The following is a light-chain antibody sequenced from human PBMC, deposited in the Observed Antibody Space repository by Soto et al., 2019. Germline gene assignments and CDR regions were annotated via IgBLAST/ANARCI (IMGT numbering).Light chain of an antibody. CDR2: AAS. Sequence: GDRVTITCRASQGISNYLAWYQQKPGKVPKLLIYAASTLQSGVPSRFSGSGSGTDFTLTISSLQPEDVATYYCQKDKGAPQTFGQGTGVDIK. CDR3: QKDKGAPQT. CDR1: QGISNY. J-gene: IGKJ1*01. V-gene: IGKV1-27*01.